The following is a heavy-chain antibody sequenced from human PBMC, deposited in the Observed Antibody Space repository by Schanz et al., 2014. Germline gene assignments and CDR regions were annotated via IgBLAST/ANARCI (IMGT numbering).Heavy chain of an antibody. D-gene: IGHD6-13*01. J-gene: IGHJ4*02. CDR2: INPSGGST. V-gene: IGHV1-46*03. CDR3: ARDRLDTAAGGNY. CDR1: GYTFTSDS. Sequence: QVQLVQSGAEVKKPGASVKVSCKASGYTFTSDSMHWVRQAPGRGLEWMGMINPSGGSTTYAQQFQGRVTTTRDTSTSTVYMELSSLRSEDAAVYYSARDRLDTAAGGNYWGQGTLVTVSS.